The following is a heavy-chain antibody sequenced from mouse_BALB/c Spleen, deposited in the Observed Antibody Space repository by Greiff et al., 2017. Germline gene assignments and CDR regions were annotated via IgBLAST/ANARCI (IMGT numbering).Heavy chain of an antibody. CDR2: ISSGGSYT. CDR1: GFTFSSYA. V-gene: IGHV5-9-4*01. J-gene: IGHJ4*01. CDR3: ARKDGNSYAMDY. D-gene: IGHD2-1*01. Sequence: DVMLVESGGGLVKPGGSLKLSCEASGFTFSSYAMSWVRQSPEKRLEWVAEISSGGSYTYYPDTVTGRFTISRDNAKNTLYLEMSSMRSEDTAMYDGARKDGNSYAMDYWGQGTSVTVSS.